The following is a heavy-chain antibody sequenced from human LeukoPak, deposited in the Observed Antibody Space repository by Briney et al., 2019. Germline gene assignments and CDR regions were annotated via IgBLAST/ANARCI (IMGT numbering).Heavy chain of an antibody. V-gene: IGHV3-30*02. D-gene: IGHD6-19*01. CDR2: IRYDGSNK. CDR3: ARGRPGIAVAGTANFDY. Sequence: PGGSLRLSCAASGFTFSSYGMHWVRQAPGKGLEWVAFIRYDGSNKYYADSVKGRFTISRDNAKNSLYLQMNSLRAEDTAVYYCARGRPGIAVAGTANFDYWGQGTLVTVSS. J-gene: IGHJ4*02. CDR1: GFTFSSYG.